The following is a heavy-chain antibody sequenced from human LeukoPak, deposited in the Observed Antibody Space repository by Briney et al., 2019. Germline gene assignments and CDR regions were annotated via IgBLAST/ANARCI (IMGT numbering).Heavy chain of an antibody. V-gene: IGHV3-23*01. CDR1: GFTFSSYA. Sequence: GGSLRLSCAASGFTFSSYAMSWVRQAPGKGLEWVSAISGSGGSTYYADSVKGRFTISRDNSKNTLYLQMNSLRAEDTAVYYCAKRPSAGYYGSGSYSDYWGQGTLVTVSS. CDR2: ISGSGGST. J-gene: IGHJ4*02. CDR3: AKRPSAGYYGSGSYSDY. D-gene: IGHD3-10*01.